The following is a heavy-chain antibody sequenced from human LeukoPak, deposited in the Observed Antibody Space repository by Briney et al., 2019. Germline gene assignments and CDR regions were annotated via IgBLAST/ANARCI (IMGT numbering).Heavy chain of an antibody. J-gene: IGHJ3*02. CDR2: IGNKASRYTT. CDR3: TRGYSGRSVYAFDI. CDR1: GSGFSDQY. Sequence: GGSLRLSCVASGSGFSDQYMDWVRQAPGKGLQWVGRIGNKASRYTTEYAASVEGRFSISRDDSENSLCLQMNSLKTEDTALYYCTRGYSGRSVYAFDIWGQGTMVTVSS. D-gene: IGHD1-26*01. V-gene: IGHV3-72*01.